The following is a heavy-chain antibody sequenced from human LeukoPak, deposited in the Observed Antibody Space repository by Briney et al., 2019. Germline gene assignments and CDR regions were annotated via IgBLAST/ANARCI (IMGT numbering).Heavy chain of an antibody. V-gene: IGHV1-18*01. Sequence: ASVKVSCKASGYTFTSYGISWVRQAPGQGLEWVGWISAYNGNTNYAQKLQGRVTMTTDTSTSTAYMELRSLRSDDTAVYYCARGPPGITMIVVVVPDIWGQGTMVTVSS. CDR3: ARGPPGITMIVVVVPDI. D-gene: IGHD3-22*01. CDR1: GYTFTSYG. CDR2: ISAYNGNT. J-gene: IGHJ3*02.